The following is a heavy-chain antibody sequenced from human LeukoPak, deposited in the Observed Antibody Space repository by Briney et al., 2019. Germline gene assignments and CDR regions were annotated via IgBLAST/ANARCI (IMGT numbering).Heavy chain of an antibody. CDR2: IIPRLGTT. CDR1: GGTFNSYA. Sequence: SVKVSCKASGGTFNSYAINWVRQAPGQGLEWMGGIIPRLGTTKYIEKFQGRITITTDESTTTAYMELTSLRSEDTAVYHCAADGTDWGQGTLVTVSS. CDR3: AADGTD. V-gene: IGHV1-69*05. J-gene: IGHJ4*02.